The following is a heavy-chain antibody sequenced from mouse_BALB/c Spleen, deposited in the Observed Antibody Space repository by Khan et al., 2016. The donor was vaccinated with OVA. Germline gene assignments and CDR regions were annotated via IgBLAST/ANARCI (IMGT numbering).Heavy chain of an antibody. V-gene: IGHV3-2*02. CDR2: ISYSGFT. CDR1: GYSIPSGYA. CDR3: ARRNYYAYYFDY. D-gene: IGHD1-1*01. Sequence: EVQLQESGPGLVKPSQSLSLTCTVTGYSIPSGYAWNWIRQFPGNKLEWMGYISYSGFTNYNPSLKSRISITRETSKNQFFLQLSSVTSEDTATYYCARRNYYAYYFDYWGQGATLTVSS. J-gene: IGHJ2*01.